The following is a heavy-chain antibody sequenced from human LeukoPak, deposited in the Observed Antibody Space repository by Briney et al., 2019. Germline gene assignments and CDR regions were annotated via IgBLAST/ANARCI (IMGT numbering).Heavy chain of an antibody. CDR3: ARANYYGSSGYYAPFDY. D-gene: IGHD3-22*01. Sequence: SETLSLTCTVSGGSISSYYWSWIRQPPGKGLEWIGYIYYSGSTNYNPSLKSRVTISVDTSKNQFSLQLSSVTAADTAMYYCARANYYGSSGYYAPFDYWGQGTLVTVSS. V-gene: IGHV4-59*01. CDR2: IYYSGST. J-gene: IGHJ4*02. CDR1: GGSISSYY.